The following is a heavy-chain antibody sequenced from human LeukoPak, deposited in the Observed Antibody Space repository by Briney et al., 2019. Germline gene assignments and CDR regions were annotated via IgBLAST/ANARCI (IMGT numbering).Heavy chain of an antibody. Sequence: SVKVSCKASGGTFSSYAISWVRQAPGQGLEWMGRIIPILGIANYAQKFQGRVTITADKSTSTAYMELSSQRSEDTAVYYCARSPGSQFDYGGPYYWGQGTLVTVSS. CDR1: GGTFSSYA. V-gene: IGHV1-69*04. CDR2: IIPILGIA. CDR3: ARSPGSQFDYGGPYY. D-gene: IGHD4-23*01. J-gene: IGHJ4*02.